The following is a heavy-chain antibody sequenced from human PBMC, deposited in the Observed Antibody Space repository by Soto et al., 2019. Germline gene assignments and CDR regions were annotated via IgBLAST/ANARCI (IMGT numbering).Heavy chain of an antibody. V-gene: IGHV4-30-4*02. CDR1: GGSISSGDYY. CDR3: ARFGTSPNGNWFDP. CDR2: IYYSGST. J-gene: IGHJ5*02. D-gene: IGHD3-10*01. Sequence: SETLSLTCTVSGGSISSGDYYWSWIRQPPGKGLGWIGYIYYSGSTYYNPSLKSRVTISVDTSKNQFSLKLSSVTAADTAVYYCARFGTSPNGNWFDPWGQGTLVTVSS.